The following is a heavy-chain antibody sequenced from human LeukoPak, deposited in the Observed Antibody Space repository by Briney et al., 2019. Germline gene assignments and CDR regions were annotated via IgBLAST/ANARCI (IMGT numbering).Heavy chain of an antibody. Sequence: PSETLSLTCTVSGGSISSYYWGWIRQPPGKGLEWIGSIYYSGSTYYNPSLKSRVTISVDTSKNQFSLKLSSVTAADTAVYYCARDGYDFWSGYLRGAFDYWGQGTLVTVSS. CDR2: IYYSGST. CDR3: ARDGYDFWSGYLRGAFDY. V-gene: IGHV4-39*07. J-gene: IGHJ4*02. CDR1: GGSISSYY. D-gene: IGHD3-3*01.